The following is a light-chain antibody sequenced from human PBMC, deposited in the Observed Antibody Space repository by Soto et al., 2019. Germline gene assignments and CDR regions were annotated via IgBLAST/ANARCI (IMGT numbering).Light chain of an antibody. Sequence: EIVFTQSPSTMSLSPGERATLFCRAMQIVSSYLAWYQQKPGQASRLLIYDAANRATGIPARFSGSGSGTDFTLTISSLEPKDFAVYYCQQRSFITFGRGTRLEIK. CDR2: DAA. V-gene: IGKV3-11*01. CDR3: QQRSFIT. CDR1: QIVSSY. J-gene: IGKJ5*01.